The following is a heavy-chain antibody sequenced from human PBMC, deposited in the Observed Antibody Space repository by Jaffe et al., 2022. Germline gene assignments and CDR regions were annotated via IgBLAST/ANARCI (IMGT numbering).Heavy chain of an antibody. Sequence: EVQLVESGGGLVQPGRSVRLSCTASGFTFVDYAMTWVRQAPGKGLEWVGFIRRKANGGAPGYAPSVRGRFTVSRDDFSNKAYLQMDNLKTEDTAMYYCIREGSHTNGEYGFFDYWGQGTLVTVSS. CDR2: IRRKANGGAP. CDR3: IREGSHTNGEYGFFDY. V-gene: IGHV3-49*04. D-gene: IGHD2-8*01. J-gene: IGHJ4*02. CDR1: GFTFVDYA.